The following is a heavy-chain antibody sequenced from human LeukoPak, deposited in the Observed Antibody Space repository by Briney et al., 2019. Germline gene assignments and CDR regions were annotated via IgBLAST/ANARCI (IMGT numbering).Heavy chain of an antibody. Sequence: ASVKVSCKASGYTFTSYGISWVRQAPGQGLEWMGWISAYNGNTNYAQKLQGRVTMTTDTSTSTAYMELRSLRSDDTAVYYCARLLRLTGYYIISWFDPWGQGTLVTVSS. CDR2: ISAYNGNT. D-gene: IGHD3-9*01. CDR1: GYTFTSYG. CDR3: ARLLRLTGYYIISWFDP. V-gene: IGHV1-18*01. J-gene: IGHJ5*02.